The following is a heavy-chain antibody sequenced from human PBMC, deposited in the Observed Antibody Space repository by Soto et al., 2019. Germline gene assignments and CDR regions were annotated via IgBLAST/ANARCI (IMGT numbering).Heavy chain of an antibody. V-gene: IGHV3-33*01. CDR3: VSDETHMDIRHWYGKDV. D-gene: IGHD2-21*01. J-gene: IGHJ6*02. CDR1: GFTFSHYG. CDR2: IWHHGGNK. Sequence: QMQLEESGGGVVQPGRSLRLSCVASGFTFSHYGMHWVRQAPGKGLEWVAVIWHHGGNKYYADSVKGRFTISRDNARNTLYLQMDSLRAEDTGVYYCVSDETHMDIRHWYGKDVWARGTTVIASS.